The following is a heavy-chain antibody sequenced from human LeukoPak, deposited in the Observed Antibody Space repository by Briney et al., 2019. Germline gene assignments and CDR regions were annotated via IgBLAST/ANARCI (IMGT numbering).Heavy chain of an antibody. D-gene: IGHD3-10*01. CDR3: ARGRGRDVSFYYGMDV. CDR1: RGSISSGSYY. Sequence: SETLSLTCTVSRGSISSGSYYWSRIRQPAGKGLEWIGRIYSNGTTNYNPSLKSRVTISVDTSKNHFSLKVSSVTAADTAVCYCARGRGRDVSFYYGMDVWGQGTTVTVSS. CDR2: IYSNGTT. V-gene: IGHV4-61*02. J-gene: IGHJ6*02.